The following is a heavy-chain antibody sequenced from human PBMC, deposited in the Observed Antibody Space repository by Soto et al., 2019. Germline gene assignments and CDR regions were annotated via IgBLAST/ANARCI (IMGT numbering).Heavy chain of an antibody. Sequence: ASVKVSCKASGYTFTSYAMNWVRQAPGQGLEWMGWINTNTGNPTYAQGFTGRFVFSLDTSVSTAYLQICSLKAEDTAVYYCARDLLFGAPAYGDPGVYYYGMDVWGQGTTVTVSS. CDR3: ARDLLFGAPAYGDPGVYYYGMDV. CDR2: INTNTGNP. J-gene: IGHJ6*02. V-gene: IGHV7-4-1*01. D-gene: IGHD4-17*01. CDR1: GYTFTSYA.